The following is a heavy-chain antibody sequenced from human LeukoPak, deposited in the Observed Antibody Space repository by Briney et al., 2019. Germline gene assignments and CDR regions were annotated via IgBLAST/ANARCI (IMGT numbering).Heavy chain of an antibody. CDR2: IKQDGSEK. CDR3: ARRYFDY. CDR1: GFTFISYW. V-gene: IGHV3-7*03. Sequence: GGSLRLSCAASGFTFISYWMSWVRQAPGKGLEWVANIKQDGSEKYNVDSVKGRFTISRDNAKNSLYLQMNSLRAEDTAVYYCARRYFDYWGQGTLVTVSS. J-gene: IGHJ4*02.